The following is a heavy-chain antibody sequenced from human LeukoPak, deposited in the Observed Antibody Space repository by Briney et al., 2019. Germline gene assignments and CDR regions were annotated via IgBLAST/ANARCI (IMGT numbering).Heavy chain of an antibody. Sequence: GGSLRLSCAAAGFTFSSHALSWVRQAPGKGLEWVSAISGSGGSTYYADSVKGRFTVSRDNSKNTLYLQMNSLRAEDTAVYYCAKEVRGNPRWGQGTLVTVSS. CDR1: GFTFSSHA. J-gene: IGHJ4*02. CDR2: ISGSGGST. V-gene: IGHV3-23*01. CDR3: AKEVRGNPR. D-gene: IGHD4-23*01.